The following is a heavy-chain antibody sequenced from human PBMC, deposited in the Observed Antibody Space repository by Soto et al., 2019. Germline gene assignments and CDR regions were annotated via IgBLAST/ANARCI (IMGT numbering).Heavy chain of an antibody. CDR2: IYPGDSDT. Sequence: EVQLVQSGAEVKKPGESLKISCKGSGYSFTSYWIGWVRQMPGKGLEWMGIIYPGDSDTRYSPSFQGQVTISADKSISTAYLQWSSLKASDTAMYYCARHPPFYYGSGSYLPVDYWGQGTLVTVSS. V-gene: IGHV5-51*01. J-gene: IGHJ4*02. D-gene: IGHD3-10*01. CDR3: ARHPPFYYGSGSYLPVDY. CDR1: GYSFTSYW.